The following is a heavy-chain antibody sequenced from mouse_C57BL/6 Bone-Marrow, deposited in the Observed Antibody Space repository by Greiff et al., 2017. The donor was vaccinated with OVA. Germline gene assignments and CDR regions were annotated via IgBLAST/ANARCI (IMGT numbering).Heavy chain of an antibody. V-gene: IGHV1-64*01. CDR2: IHPNSGST. D-gene: IGHD1-1*01. J-gene: IGHJ3*01. CDR3: ARGYYGVATWGCAY. Sequence: QVQLQQSGAELVKPGASVKLSCKASGYTFTRYWMHWVKQRPGQGLEWIGMIHPNSGSTNYNEKFKSKATLTVDKSSSTAYMQLSSLTSEDSAVYYCARGYYGVATWGCAYWGQGTLVTVSA. CDR1: GYTFTRYW.